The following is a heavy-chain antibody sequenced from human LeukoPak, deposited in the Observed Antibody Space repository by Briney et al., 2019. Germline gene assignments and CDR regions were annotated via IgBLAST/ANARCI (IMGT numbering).Heavy chain of an antibody. J-gene: IGHJ4*02. CDR1: GGSISSSSYY. CDR2: IYYSGST. V-gene: IGHV4-39*01. Sequence: PSETLSLTCTVSGGSISSSSYYWVWIRQPPGKGLEGIGSIYYSGSTYYNPSLKSRVTISVATSKNQFSLKLSSVTAADTAVYYCASPSRVGGGSCFGYWGQGTLVTVSS. CDR3: ASPSRVGGGSCFGY. D-gene: IGHD2-15*01.